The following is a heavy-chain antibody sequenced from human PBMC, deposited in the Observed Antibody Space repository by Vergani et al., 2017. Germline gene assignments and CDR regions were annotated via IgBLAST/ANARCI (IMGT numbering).Heavy chain of an antibody. CDR3: ARDSKYYDFWSGYPAAGYYMDV. CDR2: ISDNGGTT. CDR1: GFTFRNYA. D-gene: IGHD3-3*01. V-gene: IGHV3-23*01. Sequence: EVQLLESGGGLAQPGGSLRLSCAASGFTFRNYAMTWVRQAPGKGLEWVSIISDNGGTTYYADSVKGRFTISRDNSKDTLYLQMNSLRAEDTAVYYCARDSKYYDFWSGYPAAGYYMDVWGKGTTVTVSS. J-gene: IGHJ6*03.